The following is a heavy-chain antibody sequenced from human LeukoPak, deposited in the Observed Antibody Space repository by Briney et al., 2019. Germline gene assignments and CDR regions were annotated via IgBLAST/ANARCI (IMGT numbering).Heavy chain of an antibody. D-gene: IGHD2-15*01. J-gene: IGHJ4*02. Sequence: SVKVSCKASGGTFNNYAISWVRQAPGQGLEWMGGIIPIFGTANYAQKFKGRVTITADESTNTAYMELSSLRSEDTAVYYCARTGGYPNWGQGTLVTVSS. CDR1: GGTFNNYA. CDR3: ARTGGYPN. V-gene: IGHV1-69*13. CDR2: IIPIFGTA.